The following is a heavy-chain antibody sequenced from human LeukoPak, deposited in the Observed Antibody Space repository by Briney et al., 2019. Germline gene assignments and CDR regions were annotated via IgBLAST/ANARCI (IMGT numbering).Heavy chain of an antibody. CDR2: ISYDGSSK. CDR1: GFTFSSYG. D-gene: IGHD6-19*01. Sequence: GGSLRLSCAASGFTFSSYGMHWVRQAPGKGLEWVAVISYDGSSKYYADSVKGRFTISRDNSKNTLYLQMNSLRAEDTAVYYCAKDQRTFSSGWYYFDYWGQGTLVTVSS. V-gene: IGHV3-30*18. J-gene: IGHJ4*02. CDR3: AKDQRTFSSGWYYFDY.